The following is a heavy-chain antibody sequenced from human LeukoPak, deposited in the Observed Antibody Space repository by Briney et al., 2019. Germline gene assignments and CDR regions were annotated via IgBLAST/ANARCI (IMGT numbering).Heavy chain of an antibody. CDR3: ARHLGQWLIRAFDY. V-gene: IGHV4-39*01. D-gene: IGHD6-19*01. Sequence: SETLSLTCNVSGGSITNSSYYWAWIRQPPGKGLEWIGCFYYSGSTYYNPSLKSRVTISVDTSKNQFSLKLSSVTAADTAVYYCARHLGQWLIRAFDYWGQGTLVTVSS. CDR1: GGSITNSSYY. J-gene: IGHJ4*02. CDR2: FYYSGST.